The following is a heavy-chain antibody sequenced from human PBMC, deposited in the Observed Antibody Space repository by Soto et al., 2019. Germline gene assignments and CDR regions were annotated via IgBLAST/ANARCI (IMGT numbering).Heavy chain of an antibody. J-gene: IGHJ6*02. CDR1: GYSIGGGYY. V-gene: IGHV4-38-2*01. CDR2: IYHTGSG. Sequence: AETLSLTCAMSGYSIGGGYYCAWIRQSPGKGLEWIGSIYHTGSGYYNPSLSSRVAVSLDTSKNHFSLKLTSVTAADTVVYYCARTFDYGGMDVWGQGATVTVSS. CDR3: ARTFDYGGMDV.